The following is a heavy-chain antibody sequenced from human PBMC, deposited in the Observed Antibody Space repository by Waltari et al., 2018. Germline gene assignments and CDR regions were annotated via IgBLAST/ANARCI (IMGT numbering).Heavy chain of an antibody. CDR1: GFTFSSYG. Sequence: QVQLVESGGGVVQPGRSLRLSCAASGFTFSSYGLHWVRQAPGKGLEWVAVIWYDGSNKYYADSVKGRFTISRDNSKNTLYLQMNSLRAEDTAMYYCAKGMTTVTTIAFDIWGQGTMVTVSS. D-gene: IGHD4-17*01. V-gene: IGHV3-33*08. CDR3: AKGMTTVTTIAFDI. CDR2: IWYDGSNK. J-gene: IGHJ3*02.